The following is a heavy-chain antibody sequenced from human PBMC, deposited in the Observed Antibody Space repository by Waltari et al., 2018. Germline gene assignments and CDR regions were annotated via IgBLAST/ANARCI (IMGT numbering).Heavy chain of an antibody. CDR1: GYRFTGYY. J-gene: IGHJ4*02. D-gene: IGHD3-10*01. CDR2: LNPERGAK. Sequence: QAQLVQSGAEVAKPGASVKVSCRASGYRFTGYYMHWVRQAPGQGLQWMGWLNPERGAKRDGQKFGGRMTMTRNTSTSTAYMELNNLRSDDTAVYYCARGGYFGSGSYLYFDSWGQGTLVTVSS. V-gene: IGHV1-2*02. CDR3: ARGGYFGSGSYLYFDS.